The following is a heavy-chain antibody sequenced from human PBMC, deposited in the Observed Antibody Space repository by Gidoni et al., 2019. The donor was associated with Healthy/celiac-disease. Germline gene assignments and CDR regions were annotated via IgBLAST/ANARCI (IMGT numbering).Heavy chain of an antibody. Sequence: EVQLVESGGGLVQPGRSLRLSCAASGFTFDDYAMHWVRQAPGKGLEWVSGISWNSGSIGYADSVKGRFTISRDNAKNSLYLQMNSLRAEDTALYYCVAAAGTMDYWGQGTLVTVSS. CDR3: VAAAGTMDY. V-gene: IGHV3-9*01. CDR2: ISWNSGSI. J-gene: IGHJ4*02. D-gene: IGHD6-13*01. CDR1: GFTFDDYA.